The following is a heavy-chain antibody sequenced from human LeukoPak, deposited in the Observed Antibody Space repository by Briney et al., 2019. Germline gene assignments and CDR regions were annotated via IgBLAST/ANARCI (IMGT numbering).Heavy chain of an antibody. Sequence: PSETLSLTCAVYGGSFSGYYWSWIRQPPGKGLEWIGEINHSGSTNYNPSLKSRVTISVDTSKNQFSLKLSSVTAADTAVYYCASTYYDFWSGYLNYYGMDVWGQGTTVTVSS. D-gene: IGHD3-3*01. J-gene: IGHJ6*02. V-gene: IGHV4-34*01. CDR1: GGSFSGYY. CDR3: ASTYYDFWSGYLNYYGMDV. CDR2: INHSGST.